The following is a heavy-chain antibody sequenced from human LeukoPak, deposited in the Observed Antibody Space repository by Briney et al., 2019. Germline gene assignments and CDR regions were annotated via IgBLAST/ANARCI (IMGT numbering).Heavy chain of an antibody. CDR3: ARASLRITGTGFDP. CDR1: GYTFTSYG. CDR2: ISTYNGNT. Sequence: ASVKVSCKASGYTFTSYGISWVRQAPGQGLEWMGWISTYNGNTNYAQKLQGRVTMTTDTSTSTAYMELRSLRSDDTAVYYCARASLRITGTGFDPWGQGTLVTVSS. D-gene: IGHD1-20*01. J-gene: IGHJ5*02. V-gene: IGHV1-18*01.